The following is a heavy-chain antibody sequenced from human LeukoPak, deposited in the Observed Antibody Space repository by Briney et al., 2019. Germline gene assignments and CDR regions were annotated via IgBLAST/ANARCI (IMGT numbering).Heavy chain of an antibody. CDR1: GFTFSSYW. Sequence: PGGSLRLSCAASGFTFSSYWMSWVRQAPAKGLEWVAIINQDGSEKYYVDSVKGRFTISRDNAKNSLYLQMNSPSAEDTAVYYCALRRNFCFDYWGQGTLVTVSS. D-gene: IGHD3-3*01. CDR3: ALRRNFCFDY. J-gene: IGHJ4*02. CDR2: INQDGSEK. V-gene: IGHV3-7*01.